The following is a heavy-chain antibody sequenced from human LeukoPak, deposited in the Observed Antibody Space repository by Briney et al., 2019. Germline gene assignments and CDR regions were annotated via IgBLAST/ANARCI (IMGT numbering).Heavy chain of an antibody. CDR3: ARGVWQWREDY. J-gene: IGHJ4*02. V-gene: IGHV1-69*04. Sequence: GASVKVSCKASRGTFSSYAISWVRQAPAQGLEWMGRIIPILGIANYAQTFQGRVTITADKSTSTAYMELSSLRSEDTAVYYCARGVWQWREDYWGQGTLVTVSS. D-gene: IGHD6-19*01. CDR2: IIPILGIA. CDR1: RGTFSSYA.